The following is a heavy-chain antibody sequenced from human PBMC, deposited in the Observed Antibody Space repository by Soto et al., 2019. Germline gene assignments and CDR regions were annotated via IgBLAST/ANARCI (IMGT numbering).Heavy chain of an antibody. Sequence: QVQLVQSGAEVKKPGASVKVSCKASGYTFTTHGISWVRQVPGQGLEWMGWVRGDNGHTNYAQSLQGRVTMTTDTXTNTADTELRSLRSADTAVYYCSRALGYCRSGTCYREWFDPWGQGPLVTVSS. J-gene: IGHJ5*02. CDR3: SRALGYCRSGTCYREWFDP. D-gene: IGHD2-15*01. V-gene: IGHV1-18*01. CDR1: GYTFTTHG. CDR2: VRGDNGHT.